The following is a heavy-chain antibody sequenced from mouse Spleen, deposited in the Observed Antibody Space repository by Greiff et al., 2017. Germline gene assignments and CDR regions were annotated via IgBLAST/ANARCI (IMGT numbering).Heavy chain of an antibody. J-gene: IGHJ3*01. CDR2: ISSGGSYT. V-gene: IGHV5-9-3*01. Sequence: EVKLVESGGGLVKPGGSLKLSCAASGFTFSSYAMSWVRQTPEKRLEWVATISSGGSYTYYPDSVKGRFTISRDNAKNTLYLQMSSLRSEDTAMYYCARHDGSSPAWFAYWGQGTLVTVSA. CDR1: GFTFSSYA. D-gene: IGHD1-1*01. CDR3: ARHDGSSPAWFAY.